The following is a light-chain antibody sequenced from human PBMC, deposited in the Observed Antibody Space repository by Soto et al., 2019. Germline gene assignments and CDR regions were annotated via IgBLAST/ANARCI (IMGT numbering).Light chain of an antibody. V-gene: IGKV2-28*01. J-gene: IGKJ1*01. CDR1: QSLLHSNGYNY. CDR3: MQALQSAWT. CDR2: LGS. Sequence: DIVMTQSPLSLPVTPGEPASISCRSSQSLLHSNGYNYLDWYLQKPGQSPQLLIYLGSNRASGVPHRFSGSGSGTDFTLKISRVEAEDVGVYYCMQALQSAWTFGQGTKVDIK.